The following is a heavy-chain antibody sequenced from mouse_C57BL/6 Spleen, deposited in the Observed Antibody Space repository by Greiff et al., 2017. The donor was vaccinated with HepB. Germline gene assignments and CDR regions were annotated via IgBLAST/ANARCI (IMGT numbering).Heavy chain of an antibody. CDR1: GFTFSSYA. J-gene: IGHJ2*01. D-gene: IGHD2-2*01. V-gene: IGHV5-4*01. CDR3: ARDPDYGYGGSPFDY. CDR2: ISDGGSYT. Sequence: EVKLQESGGGLVKPGGSLKLSCAASGFTFSSYAMSWVRQTPEKRLEWVATISDGGSYTYYPDNVKGRFTISRDNAKNNLYLQMSHLKSEDTAMYYCARDPDYGYGGSPFDYWGQGTTLTVSS.